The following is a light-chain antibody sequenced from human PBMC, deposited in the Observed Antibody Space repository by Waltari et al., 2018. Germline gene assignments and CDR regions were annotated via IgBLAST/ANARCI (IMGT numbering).Light chain of an antibody. CDR2: SNN. V-gene: IGLV1-44*01. Sequence: QSLLTQPPSASGTPGQTVTISCSGSWSNIGTNVVSWYQQLTGTAPKLLIHSNNRRPSGVPDRFSCSESGTSASLAISGLRSADEADYYCSAWDDSLNVHVIFGGGTKLTVL. CDR1: WSNIGTNV. J-gene: IGLJ2*01. CDR3: SAWDDSLNVHVI.